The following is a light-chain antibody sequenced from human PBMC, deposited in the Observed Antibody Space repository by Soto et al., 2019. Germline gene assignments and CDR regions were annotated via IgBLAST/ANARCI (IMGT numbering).Light chain of an antibody. Sequence: EIVLTQSPGTVSLSPGERGTLSCRTSQSVSSTYLAWYKQKPGQAPRRLSYGASSRATGIPDRFSGSGPGTDFTLTISRLEPEDFEVYYCQQYGSSPWTFGQGTKVDIK. CDR2: GAS. CDR3: QQYGSSPWT. CDR1: QSVSSTY. V-gene: IGKV3-20*01. J-gene: IGKJ1*01.